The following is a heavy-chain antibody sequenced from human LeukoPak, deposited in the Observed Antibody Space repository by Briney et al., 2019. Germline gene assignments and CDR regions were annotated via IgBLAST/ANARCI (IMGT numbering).Heavy chain of an antibody. Sequence: GGSLRLSCAASGFTFSSYAMSWVRQAPGKGLEWVSAISGSGGSTYYADSVKGRFPISRDNSKNTLYLQMNSLRAEDTAVYYCARDGGYSIDYWGQGTLVTVSS. CDR3: ARDGGYSIDY. J-gene: IGHJ4*02. CDR1: GFTFSSYA. CDR2: ISGSGGST. D-gene: IGHD5-18*01. V-gene: IGHV3-23*01.